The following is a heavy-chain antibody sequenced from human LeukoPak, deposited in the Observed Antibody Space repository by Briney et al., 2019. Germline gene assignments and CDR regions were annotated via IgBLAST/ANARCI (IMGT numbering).Heavy chain of an antibody. V-gene: IGHV1-18*01. CDR3: ARDVGSVPAAMDTD. D-gene: IGHD2-2*01. Sequence: GPSVKVSCKASGYTFRRYGLNWVPQAPGQGLEWMGWISTYNGSTRYAQTLQDRLTLATDTSRSTAYMEVRRLRSDDTAVFCCARDVGSVPAAMDTDWGQGTLVTVSS. CDR1: GYTFRRYG. J-gene: IGHJ4*02. CDR2: ISTYNGST.